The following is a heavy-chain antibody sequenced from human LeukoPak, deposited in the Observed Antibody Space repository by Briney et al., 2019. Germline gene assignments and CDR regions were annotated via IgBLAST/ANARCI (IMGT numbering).Heavy chain of an antibody. J-gene: IGHJ4*02. CDR3: ARDSSSGWYYFDY. D-gene: IGHD6-19*01. V-gene: IGHV3-21*01. Sequence: PGGSLRLSCAPPGFTLSIYSMNSVRQAPGKGLEWVSSISSSSSYIYYADSVKGRFTIYRDNAKNSLYLQMDSLRAEDTAVYYCARDSSSGWYYFDYWGQGTLVTVSS. CDR2: ISSSSSYI. CDR1: GFTLSIYS.